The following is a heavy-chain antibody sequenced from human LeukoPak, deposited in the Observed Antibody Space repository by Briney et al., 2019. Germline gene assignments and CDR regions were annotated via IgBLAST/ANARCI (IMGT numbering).Heavy chain of an antibody. V-gene: IGHV3-7*01. CDR1: GFTFGGHW. Sequence: GGSLRLSCAASGFTFGGHWLTWFRQSPGEGLEWVANIKSDGNEKNYVDSVKGRFTISRDNAQTSLFLQLNSLRAEDTAVYYCARGASVEPYGQGTLVTVSS. CDR2: IKSDGNEK. J-gene: IGHJ5*02. CDR3: ARGASVEP.